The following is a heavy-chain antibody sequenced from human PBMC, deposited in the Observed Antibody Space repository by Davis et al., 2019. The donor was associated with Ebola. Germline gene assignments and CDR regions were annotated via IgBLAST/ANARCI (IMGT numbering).Heavy chain of an antibody. CDR1: GDSVSSSGAA. CDR2: TYYYRSKWYI. Sequence: PSETLSLTCAISGDSVSSSGAAWIWIRQSPSRGLEWLGRTYYYRSKWYIDYAESVRGRIIINPDTSKNQFSLQLSSVTPEDTAVYYCVRGWGRTGMGVWGQGTTVIVSS. J-gene: IGHJ6*02. CDR3: VRGWGRTGMGV. V-gene: IGHV6-1*01. D-gene: IGHD1-26*01.